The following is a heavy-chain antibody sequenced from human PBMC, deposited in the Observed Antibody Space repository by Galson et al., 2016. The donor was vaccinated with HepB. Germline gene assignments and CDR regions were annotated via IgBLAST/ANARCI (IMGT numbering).Heavy chain of an antibody. CDR1: GGSINSIIAY. V-gene: IGHV4-39*01. CDR2: IYYTGSA. Sequence: SETLSLTCTVSGGSINSIIAYWGWIRQPPGKGLEWIGTIYYTGSASYSPSLKSRVTFSVEKSKNQSALHLSSVTAADTAVYYCARHSRPGGTSGYYYGMDVWGQGTTVTVSS. D-gene: IGHD1-1*01. J-gene: IGHJ6*02. CDR3: ARHSRPGGTSGYYYGMDV.